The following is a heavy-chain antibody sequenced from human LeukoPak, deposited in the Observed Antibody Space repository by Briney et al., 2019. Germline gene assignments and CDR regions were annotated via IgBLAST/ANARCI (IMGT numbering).Heavy chain of an antibody. CDR3: VTIRNNLNDFEDC. J-gene: IGHJ4*02. D-gene: IGHD1-1*01. CDR1: GFTFSNYG. CDR2: IRYGGNNK. V-gene: IGHV3-30*02. Sequence: GGSLRLSCAASGFTFSNYGMHWVRQAPGKGLEWVAFIRYGGNNKYYADSVKGRFTISRDNSKNTLYLQMNSLRVEDTAVYYCVTIRNNLNDFEDCWGQGTLVTVSS.